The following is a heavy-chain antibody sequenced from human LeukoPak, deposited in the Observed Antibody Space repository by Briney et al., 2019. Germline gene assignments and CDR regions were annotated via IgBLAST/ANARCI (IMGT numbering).Heavy chain of an antibody. CDR2: ISSNGDAT. CDR1: GFTFSSYA. D-gene: IGHD5-12*01. CDR3: ARGGGYRGYGQDY. J-gene: IGHJ4*02. V-gene: IGHV3-64*01. Sequence: GGSLRLSCAASGFTFSSYAMHWVRQAPGKGLENVSAISSNGDATYYANSVEGRFTISRDNSKNTLYLQMGSLRVEDMAVYYCARGGGYRGYGQDYWGQGTLVTVSP.